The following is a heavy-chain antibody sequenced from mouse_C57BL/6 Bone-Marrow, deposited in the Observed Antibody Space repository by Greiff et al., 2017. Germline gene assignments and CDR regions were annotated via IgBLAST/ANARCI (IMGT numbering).Heavy chain of an antibody. V-gene: IGHV1-42*01. CDR1: GYSFTGYY. D-gene: IGHD1-1*01. J-gene: IGHJ1*03. CDR2: INPSTGGT. Sequence: VQLKQSGPELVKPGASVKISCKASGYSFTGYYMNWVKQSPEKSLEWIGEINPSTGGTTYNQKFKAKATLTVDKSSSTAYMQHKSLTSEDSAVYYCARRGVYYGSSFYWYFDVWGTGTTGTVSS. CDR3: ARRGVYYGSSFYWYFDV.